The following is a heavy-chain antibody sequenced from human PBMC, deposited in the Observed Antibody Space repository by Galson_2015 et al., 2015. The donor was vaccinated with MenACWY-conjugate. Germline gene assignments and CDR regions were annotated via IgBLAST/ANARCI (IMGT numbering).Heavy chain of an antibody. CDR1: GFTFSTYS. CDR2: INRDGSST. CDR3: ARDPERGDGYVLDY. J-gene: IGHJ4*02. V-gene: IGHV3-74*01. Sequence: SLRLSCAASGFTFSTYSMYWVRQAPGKGLVWVAHINRDGSSTSYADSVKGRFTISRDNAKNMLYLQMNSLRAEDTAVYYCARDPERGDGYVLDYWGQGTLVTVSS. D-gene: IGHD5-24*01.